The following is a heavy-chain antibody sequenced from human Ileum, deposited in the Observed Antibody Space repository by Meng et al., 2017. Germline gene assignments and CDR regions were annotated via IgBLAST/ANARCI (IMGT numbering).Heavy chain of an antibody. J-gene: IGHJ4*02. V-gene: IGHV4-4*02. CDR1: SGSISSNTY. CDR2: ISHSGSA. D-gene: IGHD4-23*01. Sequence: QVHLQESGPGLVRHSGTLSLTCAVSSGSISSNTYWSWVRQPPGKGLEWIGQISHSGSAYYNPSLKSRVTMSVDKSKSQFSLMLTSVTAADTAIYYCARHGGYSQDFWGQGTLVTVSS. CDR3: ARHGGYSQDF.